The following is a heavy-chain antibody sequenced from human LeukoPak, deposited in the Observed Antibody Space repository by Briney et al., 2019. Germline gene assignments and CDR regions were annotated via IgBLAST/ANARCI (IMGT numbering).Heavy chain of an antibody. CDR2: IRYDGSNK. D-gene: IGHD5-18*01. J-gene: IGHJ3*02. V-gene: IGHV3-30*02. CDR3: AKDRSLQLWLQDAHSDAFDI. CDR1: GFTFSSYG. Sequence: GGSLRLSCAASGFTFSSYGMHWVRQAPGKGLEWVAFIRYDGSNKYYADSVKGRFTISRDNSKNTLYLQMNSLGAEDTAVYYCAKDRSLQLWLQDAHSDAFDIWGQGTMVTVSS.